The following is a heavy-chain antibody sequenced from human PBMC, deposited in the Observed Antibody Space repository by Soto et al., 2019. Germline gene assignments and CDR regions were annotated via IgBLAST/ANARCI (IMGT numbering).Heavy chain of an antibody. CDR3: ARYPYSGRHGHAFDI. J-gene: IGHJ3*02. CDR2: IKQDGSEK. Sequence: GGSLRLSCAACGFTFSSYWMSWVRQAPGKGLEWVANIKQDGSEKYYVDSVKGRFTISRDNAKNSLYLQMNSLRAEDTAVYYCARYPYSGRHGHAFDIWGQGTMVTVS. D-gene: IGHD1-26*01. CDR1: GFTFSSYW. V-gene: IGHV3-7*01.